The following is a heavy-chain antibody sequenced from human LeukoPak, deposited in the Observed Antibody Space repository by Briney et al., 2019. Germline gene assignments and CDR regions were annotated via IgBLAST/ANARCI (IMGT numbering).Heavy chain of an antibody. CDR1: GGSFSGYY. CDR2: INHGGST. Sequence: SSETLSLTCAVYGGSFSGYYWSWIRQPPGKGLEWIGEINHGGSTNYNPSLKSRVTISVDTSKNQFSLKLSSVTAADTAVYYCARDRGGHYFDYWGQGTLVTVSS. D-gene: IGHD3-10*01. J-gene: IGHJ4*02. CDR3: ARDRGGHYFDY. V-gene: IGHV4-34*01.